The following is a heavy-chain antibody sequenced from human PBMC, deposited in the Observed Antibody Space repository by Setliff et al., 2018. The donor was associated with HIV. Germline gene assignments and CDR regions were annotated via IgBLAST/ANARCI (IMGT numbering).Heavy chain of an antibody. Sequence: LRLSCAASGFAFSAYSMNWVRQAPGKGLEWVSYITNSGDNSYYADSVKGRFTISRDRAKNSLYLQMNSLRAEDTALYYCVRDLMWAFDMWGQGTMVTVSS. CDR2: ITNSGDNS. V-gene: IGHV3-21*06. D-gene: IGHD2-21*01. CDR3: VRDLMWAFDM. CDR1: GFAFSAYS. J-gene: IGHJ3*02.